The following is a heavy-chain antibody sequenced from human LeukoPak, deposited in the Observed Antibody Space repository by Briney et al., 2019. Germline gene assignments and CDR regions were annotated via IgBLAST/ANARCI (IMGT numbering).Heavy chain of an antibody. J-gene: IGHJ6*02. CDR2: IYYSGST. CDR3: ARGLTMVRPLYGMDV. CDR1: GGSISSDGYS. D-gene: IGHD3-10*01. Sequence: EASQTLSLTCAVSGGSISSDGYSWSWIRQPPGKGLEWIGYIYYSGSTYYNPSLKSRVTMSLDTSKNQFSLKLSSVTAADTAVYYCARGLTMVRPLYGMDVWGQGTTVTVSS. V-gene: IGHV4-30-4*07.